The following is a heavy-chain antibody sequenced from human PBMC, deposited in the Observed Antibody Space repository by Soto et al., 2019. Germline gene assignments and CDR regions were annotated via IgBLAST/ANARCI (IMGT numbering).Heavy chain of an antibody. CDR3: ARVGGGDYYGSGSYYNNWFDP. J-gene: IGHJ5*02. V-gene: IGHV4-38-2*01. CDR1: GYSISSGYY. Sequence: SLTCAASGYSISSGYYWGWIRQPPGKGLEWIGSIYHSGSTYYNPSLKSRVTISVDASKNQFSLKLSSVTAADTAVYYCARVGGGDYYGSGSYYNNWFDPWGQGTLVTVSS. D-gene: IGHD3-10*01. CDR2: IYHSGST.